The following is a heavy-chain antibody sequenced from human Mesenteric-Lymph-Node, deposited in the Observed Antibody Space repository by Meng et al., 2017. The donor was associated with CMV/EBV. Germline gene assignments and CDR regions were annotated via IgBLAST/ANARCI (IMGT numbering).Heavy chain of an antibody. Sequence: QVQLQESGPRLVKPSETLSLTCIVSGVSVTSGAYHWSWIRQSPGKGLEWIGYIYGTGITIYNPSLKSRVTILLETSKNQFSLKLNSVTPADTAVYYCAKSRSSTPGIVDDWGQGTLVTVSS. CDR2: IYGTGIT. J-gene: IGHJ4*02. V-gene: IGHV4-61*08. D-gene: IGHD2/OR15-2a*01. CDR1: GVSVTSGAYH. CDR3: AKSRSSTPGIVDD.